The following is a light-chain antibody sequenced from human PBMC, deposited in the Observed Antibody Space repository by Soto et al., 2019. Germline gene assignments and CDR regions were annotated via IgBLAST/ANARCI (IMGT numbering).Light chain of an antibody. V-gene: IGKV3-15*01. J-gene: IGKJ5*01. CDR2: DAS. CDR1: QSVSSN. Sequence: EIVITQSPATLSVSPGESDTLSCRASQSVSSNLAWHQQTHGQAPRILMYDASTRDTGISARFSGSGSGTEFTLTISSLQSEDFSVYYCQQYHNSPITFGQGTRLEI. CDR3: QQYHNSPIT.